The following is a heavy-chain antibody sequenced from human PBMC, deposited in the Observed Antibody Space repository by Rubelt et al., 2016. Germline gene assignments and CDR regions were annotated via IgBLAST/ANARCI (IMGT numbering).Heavy chain of an antibody. CDR2: IYPGYSDT. D-gene: IGHD5/OR15-5a*01. V-gene: IGHV5-51*01. J-gene: IGHJ4*02. CDR1: GYTFTTYW. CDR3: ARHVGQCLPI. Sequence: EVQLVQSGAEVKKPGESLKISCKGSGYTFTTYWSDCVRQMPGQGLEWMGIIYPGYSDTRYSPSFLRQVTISADKSISTAYLQWSSLKASDTAMYYCARHVGQCLPIWGQGTLVTVSS.